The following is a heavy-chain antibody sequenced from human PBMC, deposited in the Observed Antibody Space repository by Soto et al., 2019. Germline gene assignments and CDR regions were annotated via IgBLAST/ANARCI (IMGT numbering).Heavy chain of an antibody. D-gene: IGHD5-18*01. Sequence: SETLSLTCTVSGDSITNSNYYWGWFRQPPGKGLEWIASIYYIGSTYYNPSLKSRVAISVDTSNNQFSLKLSSVTASDTAVYYCARDRRDPRGYSYGYFDYWGQGTLVTVSS. CDR2: IYYIGST. V-gene: IGHV4-39*07. CDR1: GDSITNSNYY. J-gene: IGHJ4*02. CDR3: ARDRRDPRGYSYGYFDY.